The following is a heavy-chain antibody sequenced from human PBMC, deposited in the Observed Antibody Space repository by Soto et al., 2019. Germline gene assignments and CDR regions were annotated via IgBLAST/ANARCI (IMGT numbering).Heavy chain of an antibody. Sequence: QVQLQESGPGLVKPSETLSLTCTVSGASISNAYWSWIRQAAGKRLEWIGRIHSSGTFNYNPSIKRRVSISRETSKNQISRKLSSVTAADTAVYYCARDNIVSKGYGMDVWGQGTTVTVSS. CDR2: IHSSGTF. D-gene: IGHD5-12*01. V-gene: IGHV4-4*07. J-gene: IGHJ6*02. CDR3: ARDNIVSKGYGMDV. CDR1: GASISNAY.